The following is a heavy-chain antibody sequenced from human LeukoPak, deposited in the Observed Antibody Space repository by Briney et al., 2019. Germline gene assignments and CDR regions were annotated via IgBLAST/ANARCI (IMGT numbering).Heavy chain of an antibody. J-gene: IGHJ4*02. CDR3: ARAGGFYRPLDY. V-gene: IGHV4-34*10. CDR1: GFTFGDYT. Sequence: GSLRLSCTASGFTFGDYTMSGVRQAPGKGLEWIAEVHLDGRTNYNPSLKSRLIMSVDMPENHISLKLTSVTAADTAVYYCARAGGFYRPLDYSGQGTLVTVSS. D-gene: IGHD1-26*01. CDR2: VHLDGRT.